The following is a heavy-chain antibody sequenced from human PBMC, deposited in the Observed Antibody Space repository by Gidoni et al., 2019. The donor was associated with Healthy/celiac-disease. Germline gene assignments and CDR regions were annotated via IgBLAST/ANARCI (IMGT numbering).Heavy chain of an antibody. CDR1: GFTFDDYA. CDR3: AKVAFCSSTSCNHDDY. D-gene: IGHD2-2*01. V-gene: IGHV3-9*01. CDR2: ISWNSGSI. Sequence: EVQLVESGGGLVQPGRSLRLSCAASGFTFDDYAMHWVRQAPGKGLEWVSGISWNSGSIGYADSVKGRFTISRDNAKNSLYLQMNSLRAEDTALYYCAKVAFCSSTSCNHDDYWGQGTLVTVSS. J-gene: IGHJ4*02.